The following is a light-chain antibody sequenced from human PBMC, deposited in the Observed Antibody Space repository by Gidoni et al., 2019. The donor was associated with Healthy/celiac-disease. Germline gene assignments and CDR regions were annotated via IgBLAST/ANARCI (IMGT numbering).Light chain of an antibody. CDR2: AAS. J-gene: IGKJ2*01. CDR3: QQYYSTPDT. CDR1: QGISNS. V-gene: IGKV1-NL1*01. Sequence: DIQRTQSPSSLSASVGDRATITCRASQGISNSLAWYQQKPGKAPKLLLYAASRLQSGVPSRFSGSGSGTDYTLTISSLQPEDFATYYCQQYYSTPDTFXQXTKLEIK.